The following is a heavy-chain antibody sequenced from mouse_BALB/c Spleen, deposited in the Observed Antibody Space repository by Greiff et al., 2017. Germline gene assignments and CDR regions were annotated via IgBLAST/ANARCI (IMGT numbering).Heavy chain of an antibody. D-gene: IGHD2-14*01. V-gene: IGHV3-2*02. CDR3: AMDRYDGSDY. J-gene: IGHJ2*01. CDR1: GYSITSDYA. Sequence: VQLKESGPGLVKPSQSLSLTCTVTGYSITSDYAWNWIRQFPGNKLEWMGYISYSGSTSYNPSLKSRISITRDTSKNQFFLQLNSVTTEDTATYYCAMDRYDGSDYWGQGTTLTVSS. CDR2: ISYSGST.